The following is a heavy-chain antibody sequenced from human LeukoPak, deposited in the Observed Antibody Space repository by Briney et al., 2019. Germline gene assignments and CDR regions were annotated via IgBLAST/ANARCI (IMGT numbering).Heavy chain of an antibody. D-gene: IGHD2-2*01. Sequence: AGGSLRLSCAASGFTFDDYAMHWVRQAPGKGLEWVSLISWDGGSTYYADSVKGRFTISRDNSKNSLYLQMSSLRAEDTALYYCAKGDCSSTSCHFDYWGQGTLVTVSS. J-gene: IGHJ4*02. V-gene: IGHV3-43D*04. CDR2: ISWDGGST. CDR1: GFTFDDYA. CDR3: AKGDCSSTSCHFDY.